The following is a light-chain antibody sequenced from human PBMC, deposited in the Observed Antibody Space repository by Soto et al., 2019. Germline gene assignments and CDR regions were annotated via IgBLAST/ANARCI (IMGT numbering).Light chain of an antibody. J-gene: IGKJ2*01. CDR2: GAS. CDR1: QSINSD. V-gene: IGKV3-15*01. Sequence: EIVMTQSPGVLSVAPGERATLSCRSCQSINSDLAWYQQRRGQAPRLLIYGASSRATGTPARFSGSGSGTEFTLTISSLQYEDFALYNWQQYNDWHMLTFGQGTTPEVK. CDR3: QQYNDWHMLT.